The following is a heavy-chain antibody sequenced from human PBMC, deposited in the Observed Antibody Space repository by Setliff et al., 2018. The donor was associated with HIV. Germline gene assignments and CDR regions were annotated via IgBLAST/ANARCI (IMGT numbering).Heavy chain of an antibody. CDR2: IKEDGSKK. V-gene: IGHV3-7*03. D-gene: IGHD3-10*01. CDR1: GFTFRNFW. Sequence: PGGSLRLSCTASGFTFRNFWMNWVRQAPGKGLEWVANIKEDGSKKNYVDSVKGRFTISRDNAEKSLYLQMNSLRAEDMALYYCAKGGYGSRSYYYFDYWGQGTLVTV. CDR3: AKGGYGSRSYYYFDY. J-gene: IGHJ4*02.